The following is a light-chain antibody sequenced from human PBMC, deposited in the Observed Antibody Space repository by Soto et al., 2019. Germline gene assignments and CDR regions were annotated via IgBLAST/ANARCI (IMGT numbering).Light chain of an antibody. J-gene: IGKJ1*01. CDR3: QQYGSSPRT. CDR2: AAS. CDR1: HSVRSSY. Sequence: EIVLSQSPDTLALSQGESATLPCRASHSVRSSYLAWYQQAPGQTPRLLIYAASSRATGIPDRFSGSGSGTDFSLTISRLEAEDFAVDYCQQYGSSPRTFGQGTKVDI. V-gene: IGKV3-20*01.